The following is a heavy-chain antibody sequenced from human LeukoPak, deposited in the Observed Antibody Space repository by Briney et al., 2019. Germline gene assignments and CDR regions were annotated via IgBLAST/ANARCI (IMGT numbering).Heavy chain of an antibody. CDR1: GYTFTGYY. CDR3: ARGDIVVVPAAIEENWFDP. Sequence: ASVKVSCKASGYTFTGYYMHWVRQAPGQGLEWMGWINPNSGGTNYAQKFQGRVTMTRDTSISTAYMELSRLRSDDTAVYYCARGDIVVVPAAIEENWFDPWGQGTLVTVSS. V-gene: IGHV1-2*02. J-gene: IGHJ5*02. D-gene: IGHD2-2*01. CDR2: INPNSGGT.